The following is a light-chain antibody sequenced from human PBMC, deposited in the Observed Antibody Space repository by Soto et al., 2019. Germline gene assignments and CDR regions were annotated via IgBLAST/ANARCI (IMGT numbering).Light chain of an antibody. CDR1: QGIRND. CDR3: LQDYNYPLT. Sequence: AIQVTQSPSSLSGSVRDRVSLCWRASQGIRNDLGWYQQKPGKAPKLLIYTASSLQSGVPSRFSVSGSGTDFTLTISSLQPEDVATCYCLQDYNYPLTFGGGTKVDI. J-gene: IGKJ4*01. V-gene: IGKV1-6*01. CDR2: TAS.